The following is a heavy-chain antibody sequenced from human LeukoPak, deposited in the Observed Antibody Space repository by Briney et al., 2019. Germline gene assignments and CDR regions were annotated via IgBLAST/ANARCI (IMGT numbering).Heavy chain of an antibody. D-gene: IGHD2-2*01. CDR3: AKDSGLSRYFDY. V-gene: IGHV3-33*06. Sequence: GRSLRLACAASGFTFSSYGMHWVRQAPAKGLEWVAVIWYDGSNKYCADSVKCRFTISRDNSKNTLYLQMNSLRAEDTAVYYCAKDSGLSRYFDYWGQGTLVTVSS. CDR1: GFTFSSYG. CDR2: IWYDGSNK. J-gene: IGHJ4*02.